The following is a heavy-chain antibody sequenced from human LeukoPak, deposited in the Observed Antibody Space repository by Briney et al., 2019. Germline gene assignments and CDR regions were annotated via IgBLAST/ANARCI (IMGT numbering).Heavy chain of an antibody. J-gene: IGHJ3*02. CDR2: ISSSSSYI. CDR3: ATRISEPDDAFDI. CDR1: GFTFSSYS. V-gene: IGHV3-21*01. D-gene: IGHD1-26*01. Sequence: PGGSLRLSCAASGFTFSSYSKNWVRQAPGKGLEWISSISSSSSYIYYADSVKGRFTISRDNAKNSLYLQMNSLRAEDTAVYYCATRISEPDDAFDIWGQGTMVTVSS.